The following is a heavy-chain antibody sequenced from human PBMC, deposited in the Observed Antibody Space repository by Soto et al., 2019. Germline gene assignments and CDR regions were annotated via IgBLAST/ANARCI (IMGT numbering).Heavy chain of an antibody. D-gene: IGHD2-2*02. CDR1: GYTFTSYY. CDR2: INLSGGST. J-gene: IGHJ6*02. CDR3: ARGLGCSSTSCDTDYYYYGMDV. V-gene: IGHV1-46*01. Sequence: QVQLVQSGAEVKQPGASVKVSCKASGYTFTSYYMHWVRQAPGQGLEWMGIINLSGGSTSYAQKFQGRVTMTRDTSTSTVYMELSSLRSEDTAVYYCARGLGCSSTSCDTDYYYYGMDVWGQGTTVTVSS.